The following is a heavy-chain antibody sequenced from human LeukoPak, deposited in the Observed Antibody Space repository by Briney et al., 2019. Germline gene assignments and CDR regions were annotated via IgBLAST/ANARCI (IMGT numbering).Heavy chain of an antibody. V-gene: IGHV4-30-4*07. CDR3: ARAGFWSPLDY. CDR1: GGSISSGGYS. Sequence: PSETLSLTCAVSGGSISSGGYSWSWIRQPPGKGLEWIGYIYYSGSTYYNPSLKSRVTISVDTSKNQFSLKLSSVTAADTAVYYCARAGFWSPLDYWGQGTLVTVSS. CDR2: IYYSGST. J-gene: IGHJ4*02. D-gene: IGHD3-3*01.